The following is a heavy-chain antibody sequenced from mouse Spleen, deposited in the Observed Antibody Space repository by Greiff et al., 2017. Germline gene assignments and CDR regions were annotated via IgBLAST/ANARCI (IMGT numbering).Heavy chain of an antibody. CDR1: GYTFTDYE. CDR2: IDPETGGT. Sequence: QVQLKQSGAELVRPGASVTLSCKASGYTFTDYEMHWVKQTPVHGLEWIGAIDPETGGTAYNQKFKGKAILTADKSSSTAYMELRSLTSEDSAVYYCTRGPVYYDYDDGFAYWGQGTLVTVSA. V-gene: IGHV1-15*01. J-gene: IGHJ3*01. D-gene: IGHD2-4*01. CDR3: TRGPVYYDYDDGFAY.